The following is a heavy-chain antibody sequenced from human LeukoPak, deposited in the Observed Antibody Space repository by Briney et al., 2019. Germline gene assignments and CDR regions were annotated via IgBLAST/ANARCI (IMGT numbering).Heavy chain of an antibody. CDR3: AGAVAAAGTRVSYYYGMDV. Sequence: SETLSLTCTVSGGSISSYYWSWIRQPPGKGLEWIGYIYYSGSTNYNPSLKSRVTISVDTSKNQFSLKLSSVTAADTAVYYCAGAVAAAGTRVSYYYGMDVWGQGTTVTVSS. V-gene: IGHV4-59*01. J-gene: IGHJ6*02. CDR2: IYYSGST. CDR1: GGSISSYY. D-gene: IGHD6-13*01.